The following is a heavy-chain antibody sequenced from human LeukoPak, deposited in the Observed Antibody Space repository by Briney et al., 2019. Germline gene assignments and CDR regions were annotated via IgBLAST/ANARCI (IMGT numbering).Heavy chain of an antibody. J-gene: IGHJ3*02. CDR3: TRDLLAYCGGDCPLGAFDI. D-gene: IGHD2-21*01. V-gene: IGHV3-21*01. CDR1: GFTFSSYS. Sequence: GGYLRLSCAASGFTFSSYSMNWVRQAPGKGLEWVSSISSSSSYIYYADSVKGRFTISRDNAKNSLYLQMNSLRAEDMAVYYCTRDLLAYCGGDCPLGAFDIWGQGTMVTVSS. CDR2: ISSSSSYI.